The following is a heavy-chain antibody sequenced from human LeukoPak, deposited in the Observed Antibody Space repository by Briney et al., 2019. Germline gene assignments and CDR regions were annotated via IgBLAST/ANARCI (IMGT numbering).Heavy chain of an antibody. Sequence: ASVKVSCKASGYTFTGYYMHWVRQAPGQGLEWMGWMNPNSGNTGYAQKFQGRVTITRNTSISTAYMELSSLRSEDTAVYYCARGPGDFWSGYYKVWGQGTLVTVSS. V-gene: IGHV1-8*03. CDR1: GYTFTGYY. CDR2: MNPNSGNT. D-gene: IGHD3-3*01. J-gene: IGHJ4*02. CDR3: ARGPGDFWSGYYKV.